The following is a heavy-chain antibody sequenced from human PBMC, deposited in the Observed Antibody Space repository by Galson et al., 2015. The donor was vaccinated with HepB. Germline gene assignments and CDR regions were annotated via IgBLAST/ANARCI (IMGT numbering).Heavy chain of an antibody. J-gene: IGHJ5*02. V-gene: IGHV3-11*05. Sequence: SLRLSCAASGFTFRDFFMTWIRQRPGKGLEWLSYISPGSSYTHYADSVKGRFTISRDNARNSIYLQMHNLRVEDTAVYFCVRVAVGSSHWFDPWGQGTLVTVSP. CDR2: ISPGSSYT. D-gene: IGHD3-10*01. CDR3: VRVAVGSSHWFDP. CDR1: GFTFRDFF.